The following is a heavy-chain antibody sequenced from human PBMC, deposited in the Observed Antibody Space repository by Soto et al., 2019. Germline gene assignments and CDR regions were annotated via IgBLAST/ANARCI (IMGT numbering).Heavy chain of an antibody. Sequence: SETLSLTCTVSGGTISGYYWTWIRQPAGKGLEWIGRIYSSGNTKYNPSLQSRVTMSLDTSNNQFSLRLTSVTAADTAVYYCARGQRFSDWFDPWGQGTLVTVS. CDR3: ARGQRFSDWFDP. CDR2: IYSSGNT. J-gene: IGHJ5*02. CDR1: GGTISGYY. D-gene: IGHD3-3*01. V-gene: IGHV4-4*07.